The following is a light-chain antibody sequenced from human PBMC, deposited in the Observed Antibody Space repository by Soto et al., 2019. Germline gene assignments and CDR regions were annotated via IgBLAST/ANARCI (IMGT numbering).Light chain of an antibody. V-gene: IGLV2-14*03. CDR2: DVT. J-gene: IGLJ1*01. CDR3: ISFTSRHIYV. Sequence: QSALTQPASVSGSPGQSITISCTGTSSDVGGYNYVSWYQQHPGRAPKLIIYDVTNRPSGISNRFSGSKSDNTASLTISGLQTEDEADYYCISFTSRHIYVFGTGTKLTVL. CDR1: SSDVGGYNY.